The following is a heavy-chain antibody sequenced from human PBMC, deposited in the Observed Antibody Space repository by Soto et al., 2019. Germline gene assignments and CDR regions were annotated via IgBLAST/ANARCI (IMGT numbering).Heavy chain of an antibody. CDR3: ARNTKTTGYFDWLSPYYYGMDV. CDR1: GYSFTSYW. CDR2: IYPGDSDT. J-gene: IGHJ6*02. Sequence: GESLKISCKGSGYSFTSYWIGWVRQMPGKGLEWMGIIYPGDSDTRYSPPFQGQVTISADKSISTAYLQWSSLKTSDTAMYYCARNTKTTGYFDWLSPYYYGMDVWGQGTTVTVSS. D-gene: IGHD3-9*01. V-gene: IGHV5-51*01.